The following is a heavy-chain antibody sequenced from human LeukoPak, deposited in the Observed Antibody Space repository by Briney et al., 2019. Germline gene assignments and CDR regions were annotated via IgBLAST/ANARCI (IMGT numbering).Heavy chain of an antibody. CDR2: IYSGGST. Sequence: GGSLRLSCAASGFTVSSNYMSWVRQAPGKGLEWVSVIYSGGSTYYADSVKGRFTISRDNSKNTLYLQMNSLRAEDTAVYYCDVMIKDAFDIWGQGTMVTVSS. V-gene: IGHV3-66*01. CDR3: DVMIKDAFDI. J-gene: IGHJ3*02. CDR1: GFTVSSNY. D-gene: IGHD3-16*01.